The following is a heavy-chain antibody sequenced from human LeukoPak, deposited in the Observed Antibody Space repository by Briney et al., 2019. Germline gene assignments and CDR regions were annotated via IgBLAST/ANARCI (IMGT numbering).Heavy chain of an antibody. CDR3: ARWLRGIADEDGVDV. CDR2: ISGSGGNT. CDR1: GFTFSNCA. V-gene: IGHV3-23*01. Sequence: GGSLRLSCAASGFTFSNCAMSWVRQAPGKGLEWVSAISGSGGNTYYADSVKGRFTISRDNSKNTLYLQMNSLRAEDTAVYYCARWLRGIADEDGVDVWGQGTTVTVSS. D-gene: IGHD6-13*01. J-gene: IGHJ6*02.